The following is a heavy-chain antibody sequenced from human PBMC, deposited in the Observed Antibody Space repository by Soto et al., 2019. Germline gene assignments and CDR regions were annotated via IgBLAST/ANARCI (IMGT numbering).Heavy chain of an antibody. CDR2: IYPGDSDT. D-gene: IGHD3-3*01. V-gene: IGHV5-51*01. CDR1: GYRFTNYW. J-gene: IGHJ4*02. Sequence: PGESLKISCKGSGYRFTNYWIGWVRQMPGKGLEWMGIIYPGDSDTRYSPSFQGQVTISADKSINTAYLQWSSLKASDTAMYYCARPHFRFLEWFPPHYWGQGTLVTVSS. CDR3: ARPHFRFLEWFPPHY.